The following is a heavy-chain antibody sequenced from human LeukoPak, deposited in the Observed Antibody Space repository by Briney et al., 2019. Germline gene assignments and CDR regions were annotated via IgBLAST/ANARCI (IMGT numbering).Heavy chain of an antibody. Sequence: GASVKVSCKASGYTFTSYDINWVRQATGQGLEWMGWMNPNSGGTNYAQKFQGRVTMTRDTSISTAYMELSRLRSDDTAVYYCARENYEVDTAMGKGYYFDYWGQGTLVTVSS. V-gene: IGHV1-2*02. D-gene: IGHD5-18*01. CDR2: MNPNSGGT. J-gene: IGHJ4*02. CDR3: ARENYEVDTAMGKGYYFDY. CDR1: GYTFTSYD.